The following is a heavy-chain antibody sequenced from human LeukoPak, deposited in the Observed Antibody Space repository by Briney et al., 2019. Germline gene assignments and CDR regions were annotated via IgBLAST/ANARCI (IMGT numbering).Heavy chain of an antibody. J-gene: IGHJ4*02. CDR1: GYTFTDHW. CDR3: ARGDNSGWYFFDY. CDR2: IYPGDSDT. D-gene: IGHD6-19*01. Sequence: GESLKISCKASGYTFTDHWIGWVRQMPGKGLEWRGIIYPGDSDTRYSPSFQGQVTISADKSISTAYLQWRNLQAPDTAMYYCARGDNSGWYFFDYWGQGTLVTVSS. V-gene: IGHV5-51*01.